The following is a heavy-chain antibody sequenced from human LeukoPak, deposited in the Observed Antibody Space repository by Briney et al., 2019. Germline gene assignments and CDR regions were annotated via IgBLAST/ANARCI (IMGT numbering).Heavy chain of an antibody. CDR3: ARVSASTWAFDI. CDR1: GGSFSGYY. CDR2: INHSGST. J-gene: IGHJ3*02. V-gene: IGHV4-34*01. D-gene: IGHD5/OR15-5a*01. Sequence: SETLSLTCAVYGGSFSGYYWSWIRQPPGKGLEWIGEINHSGSTNYNPSLKSRVTISVDTSKNQFSLKLSSVTAADTAVYHCARVSASTWAFDIWGQGTMVTVSS.